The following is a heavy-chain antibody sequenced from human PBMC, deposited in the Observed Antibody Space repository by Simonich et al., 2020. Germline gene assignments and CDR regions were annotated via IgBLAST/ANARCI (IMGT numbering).Heavy chain of an antibody. CDR2: INPNSGGT. CDR3: ARGRIAAAGTYYYYYMDV. CDR1: GYTFTGYY. D-gene: IGHD6-13*01. J-gene: IGHJ6*03. V-gene: IGHV1-2*02. Sequence: QVQLVQSGAEVKKPGASVKVSCKASGYTFTGYYMHWVRQAPGQGLEWMEWINPNSGGTNYEQKFQGRVTMTRDTSISTAYMELSRRRSDDTAVYYCARGRIAAAGTYYYYYMDVWGKGTTVTVSS.